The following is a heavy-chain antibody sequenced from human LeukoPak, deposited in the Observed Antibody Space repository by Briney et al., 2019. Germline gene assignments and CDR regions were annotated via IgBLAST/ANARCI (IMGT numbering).Heavy chain of an antibody. CDR2: ISGSNGNT. CDR3: ARDHGYSSGWHEYFQH. D-gene: IGHD6-19*01. J-gene: IGHJ1*01. V-gene: IGHV1-18*01. CDR1: SYTFTRYG. Sequence: ASVKVSCKASSYTFTRYGISWVRQAPGQGLEWMGWISGSNGNTNYAQKFQGRVSMTADTSTSTAYMELTSLRSDDTAVYYCARDHGYSSGWHEYFQHWGQGTLVTVSS.